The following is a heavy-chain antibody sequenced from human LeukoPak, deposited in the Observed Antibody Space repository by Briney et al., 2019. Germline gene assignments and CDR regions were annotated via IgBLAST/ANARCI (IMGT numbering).Heavy chain of an antibody. V-gene: IGHV4-4*02. D-gene: IGHD3-16*02. CDR2: VYHSGST. J-gene: IGHJ4*02. CDR3: ARVGGFLRGSYRYGYFDY. Sequence: SETLSLTCAVSGGSIASSNWWSWVRQPPGKGLEWIGEVYHSGSTNYNPSLKSRVIISIDKSNNQFSLKLTSVTAADTAVYYCARVGGFLRGSYRYGYFDYWGQGTLVTVSS. CDR1: GGSIASSNW.